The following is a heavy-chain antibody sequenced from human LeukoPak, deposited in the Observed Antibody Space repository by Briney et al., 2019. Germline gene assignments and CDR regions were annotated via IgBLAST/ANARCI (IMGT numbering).Heavy chain of an antibody. CDR1: GASISSYY. V-gene: IGHV4-59*01. Sequence: PSETLSLTCTVSGASISSYYWSWIRQPPGKGLEWLGYIYYSGSTNYNPSLKSRVTISLVTSKKQFSLKLSSVTAADTAVYYCARSWGVIITADYYMDVWGKGTTVTISS. CDR2: IYYSGST. D-gene: IGHD3-10*01. J-gene: IGHJ6*03. CDR3: ARSWGVIITADYYMDV.